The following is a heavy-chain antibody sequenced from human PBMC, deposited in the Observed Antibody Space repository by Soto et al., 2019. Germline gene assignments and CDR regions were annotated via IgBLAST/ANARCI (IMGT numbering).Heavy chain of an antibody. J-gene: IGHJ5*02. D-gene: IGHD6-13*01. CDR3: AKDIGPGSQQLVNWFDP. CDR1: GFTFDDYA. Sequence: EVQLVESGGGLVQPGRSLRLSCAASGFTFDDYAMHWVRQAPGKGLEWVSGISWNSGSIGYADSVKGRFTISRDNAKNSLYLQMNSLRAEDTALYYCAKDIGPGSQQLVNWFDPWGQGTLVTVSS. CDR2: ISWNSGSI. V-gene: IGHV3-9*01.